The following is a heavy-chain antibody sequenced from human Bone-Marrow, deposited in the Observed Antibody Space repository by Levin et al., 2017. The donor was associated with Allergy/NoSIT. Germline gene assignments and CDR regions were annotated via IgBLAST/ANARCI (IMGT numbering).Heavy chain of an antibody. CDR1: GGSFSGYY. Sequence: SETLSLTCAVYGGSFSGYYWSWIRQPPGKGLEWIGEINHSGSTNYNPSLKSRVTISVDTSKNQFSLKLSSVTAADTAVYYCARGGITMVRGPTGQGFDYWGQGTLVTVSS. CDR2: INHSGST. V-gene: IGHV4-34*01. J-gene: IGHJ4*02. CDR3: ARGGITMVRGPTGQGFDY. D-gene: IGHD3-10*01.